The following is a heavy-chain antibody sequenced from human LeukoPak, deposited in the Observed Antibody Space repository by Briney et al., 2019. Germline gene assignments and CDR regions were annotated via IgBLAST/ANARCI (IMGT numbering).Heavy chain of an antibody. V-gene: IGHV7-4-1*02. J-gene: IGHJ6*03. CDR2: INTNTGNP. CDR1: GYTFNTYA. Sequence: GASVKVSCKASGYTFNTYAMNWVRQAPGQGLEWMGWINTNTGNPTYAQGFTGRFVFSLDTSVSTAYLQISSLKAEDTAVYYCARSHSIAVAGTYYYYYYMDVWGKGTTVTVSS. D-gene: IGHD6-19*01. CDR3: ARSHSIAVAGTYYYYYYMDV.